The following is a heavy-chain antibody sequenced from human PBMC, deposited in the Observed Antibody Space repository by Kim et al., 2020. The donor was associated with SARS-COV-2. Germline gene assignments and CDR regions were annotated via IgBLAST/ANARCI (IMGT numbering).Heavy chain of an antibody. J-gene: IGHJ5*02. Sequence: SETLSLTCTVSGGSISSSSYYWGWIRQPPGKGLEWIGSIYYSGSTYYNPSLKSRVTISVDTSKNQFSLKLSSVTAADTAVYYCARHISGMALAYCGGDCYSQSVTAYNWFDPWGQGTLVTVSS. CDR1: GGSISSSSYY. D-gene: IGHD2-21*02. V-gene: IGHV4-39*01. CDR3: ARHISGMALAYCGGDCYSQSVTAYNWFDP. CDR2: IYYSGST.